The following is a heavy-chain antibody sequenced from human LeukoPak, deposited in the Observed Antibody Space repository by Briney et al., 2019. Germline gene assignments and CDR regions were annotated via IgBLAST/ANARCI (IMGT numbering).Heavy chain of an antibody. CDR2: IYTSGST. CDR3: ARDSISAALMFDP. Sequence: PSETLSLTCTVSGGSISSGSYYWSWIRQPAGKGLEWIGRIYTSGSTNYNPSLKSRVTISVDTSKNQFSLKLSSVTAADTAVYYCARDSISAALMFDPWGQGTLVTVSS. CDR1: GGSISSGSYY. D-gene: IGHD6-13*01. V-gene: IGHV4-61*02. J-gene: IGHJ5*02.